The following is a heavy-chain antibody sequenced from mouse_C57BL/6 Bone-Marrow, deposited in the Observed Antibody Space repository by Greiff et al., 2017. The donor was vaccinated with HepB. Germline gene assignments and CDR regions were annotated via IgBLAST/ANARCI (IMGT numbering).Heavy chain of an antibody. Sequence: QVQLQQPGAELVMPGASVKLSCKASGYTFTSYWMHWVKQRPGQGLEWIGEIDPSDSYTNYNQKFKGKSTLTVDKSSSTAYMKLSSLTSEDSAVYYCARGPLAYYAMDYWGQGTSVTVSS. CDR2: IDPSDSYT. CDR3: ARGPLAYYAMDY. CDR1: GYTFTSYW. J-gene: IGHJ4*01. V-gene: IGHV1-69*01.